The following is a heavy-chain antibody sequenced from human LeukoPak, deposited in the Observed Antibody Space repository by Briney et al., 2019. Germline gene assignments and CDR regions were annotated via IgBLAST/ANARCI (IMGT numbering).Heavy chain of an antibody. J-gene: IGHJ4*02. CDR1: GFSLSTSGMC. Sequence: SGPALVKPAQTLTLTCTFSGFSLSTSGMCVSWIRQPPGKALEWLARIDWDDDKYYSTSLKTRLTISKDTSKNQVVLTMTNMDPVDTATYYCARNMDEAGPFDYWGQGTLVTVSS. CDR3: ARNMDEAGPFDY. D-gene: IGHD2-2*03. V-gene: IGHV2-70*11. CDR2: IDWDDDK.